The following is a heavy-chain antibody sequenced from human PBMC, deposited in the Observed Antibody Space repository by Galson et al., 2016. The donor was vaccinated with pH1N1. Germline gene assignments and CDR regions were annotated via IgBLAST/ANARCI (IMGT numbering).Heavy chain of an antibody. Sequence: SLRLSCAASGFTFSRYYMTWVRQAPGKGLEWVANIKQDGSEKNYVDSVKGRFTISRDNDKNSVYLQMNSLRAEDTAVYYCVKENWGCEYWGQGTLVTVSS. CDR1: GFTFSRYY. CDR2: IKQDGSEK. J-gene: IGHJ4*02. D-gene: IGHD7-27*01. CDR3: VKENWGCEY. V-gene: IGHV3-7*01.